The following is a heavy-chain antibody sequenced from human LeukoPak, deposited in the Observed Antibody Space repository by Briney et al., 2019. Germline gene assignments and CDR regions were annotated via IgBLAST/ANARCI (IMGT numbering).Heavy chain of an antibody. V-gene: IGHV4-59*08. CDR2: IYYGGST. D-gene: IGHD3-10*01. J-gene: IGHJ4*02. CDR1: GGSINTYY. Sequence: SETLSLTCAVSGGSINTYYWSWIRQPPGKGLEWIGYIYYGGSTYSNPSLKGRVTISADTSKDQFSLKLTSVTAADTAVYYCARSSVSGTYSGGYWGQGILVTVSS. CDR3: ARSSVSGTYSGGY.